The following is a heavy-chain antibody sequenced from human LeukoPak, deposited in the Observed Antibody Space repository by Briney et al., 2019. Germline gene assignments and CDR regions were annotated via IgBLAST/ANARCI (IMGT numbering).Heavy chain of an antibody. CDR3: ARQVRTTVHFDP. J-gene: IGHJ5*02. D-gene: IGHD4-17*01. CDR1: GGSISSYY. Sequence: PSETLSLTCTVSGGSISSYYWSWIQQPPGKGLEWIGYIYYSGSTNYNPSLKSRVTISIDTSKNQFSLKLSSVTAADTAVYFCARQVRTTVHFDPWGKGTLVTVSS. V-gene: IGHV4-59*01. CDR2: IYYSGST.